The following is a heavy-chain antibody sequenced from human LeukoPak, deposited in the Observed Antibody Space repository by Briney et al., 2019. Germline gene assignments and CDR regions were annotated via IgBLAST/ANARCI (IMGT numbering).Heavy chain of an antibody. CDR2: IYYSGST. CDR1: GGSISSYY. D-gene: IGHD2-15*01. Sequence: PSETLSLTCTASGGSISSYYWSWIRQPPGKGLEWIGYIYYSGSTNYNPSLKSRVTISVDTSKNQFSLKLSSVTAADTAVYYCARCVEANWFDPWGQGTLVTVSS. CDR3: ARCVEANWFDP. J-gene: IGHJ5*02. V-gene: IGHV4-59*01.